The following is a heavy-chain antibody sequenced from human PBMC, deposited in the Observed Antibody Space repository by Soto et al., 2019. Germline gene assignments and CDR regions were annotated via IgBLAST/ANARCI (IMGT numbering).Heavy chain of an antibody. CDR3: AREGDIVAVPAAFRFAP. V-gene: IGHV1-3*01. CDR2: INAGNGNT. J-gene: IGHJ5*02. Sequence: QVQLVQSGAEVKKPGASVKVSCKASGYTFTSYAMHWVRQAPGQRLEWMGWINAGNGNTKYSQKFQVRVTITRDTSASTAYTELSSLRSEDTAVYYCAREGDIVAVPAAFRFAPWGQGTLVTVSS. CDR1: GYTFTSYA. D-gene: IGHD2-2*01.